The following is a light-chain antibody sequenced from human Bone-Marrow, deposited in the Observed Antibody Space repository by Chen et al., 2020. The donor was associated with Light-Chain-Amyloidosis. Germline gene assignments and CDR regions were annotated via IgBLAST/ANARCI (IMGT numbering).Light chain of an antibody. CDR3: QSAENSGTYEVI. CDR1: DLPTKY. J-gene: IGLJ2*01. Sequence: SYELTQPPSVSVSPGQTARITCSGDDLPTKYAYWYQQKPGQAPVLVIHRDNDRTSGIPEPFSGSRSGTTATLNNSGVQAEDEADYHCQSAENSGTYEVIFGGGTKLTVL. CDR2: RDN. V-gene: IGLV3-25*03.